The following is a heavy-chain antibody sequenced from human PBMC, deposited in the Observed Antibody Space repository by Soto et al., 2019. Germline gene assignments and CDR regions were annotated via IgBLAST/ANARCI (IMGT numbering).Heavy chain of an antibody. J-gene: IGHJ4*02. V-gene: IGHV4-61*01. D-gene: IGHD4-17*01. CDR2: TKYNGRS. CDR1: GDAITSSSYF. CDR3: ARMSRTVNY. Sequence: PSETLSLTCTVSGDAITSSSYFWSWIRQSPGRGLEYIGYTKYNGRSTYNPSLQSRVTISVDTSTSQFSLNLTSVTAGDTAVYYCARMSRTVNYWGQGITVTVYS.